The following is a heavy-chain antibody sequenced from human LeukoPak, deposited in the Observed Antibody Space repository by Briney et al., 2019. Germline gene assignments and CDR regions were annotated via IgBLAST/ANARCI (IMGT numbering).Heavy chain of an antibody. CDR2: INEDGSEK. CDR3: ARASDVGTIDY. V-gene: IGHV3-7*04. D-gene: IGHD7-27*01. Sequence: GGSLRLSCAASGFTFCSYWMSWVRQAPGKGLEWVANINEDGSEKYHVDSVKGRFTISRDNANNSLYLQMDSLTAADTAVYYCARASDVGTIDYWGQGTLVTVSS. CDR1: GFTFCSYW. J-gene: IGHJ4*02.